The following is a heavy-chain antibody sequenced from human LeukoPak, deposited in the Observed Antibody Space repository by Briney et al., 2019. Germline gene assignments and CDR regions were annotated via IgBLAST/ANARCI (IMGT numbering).Heavy chain of an antibody. CDR3: ASITPGYGVDY. V-gene: IGHV3-74*01. Sequence: GGSLRLSCAASGFTFSSYWMHWVRQAPGKGLVWVSRINSDGSSTSYADSVKGRFTISRDNAKNTLYLQMNSLRAEDTAVYYCASITPGYGVDYWGQGTLVTVSS. CDR1: GFTFSSYW. J-gene: IGHJ4*02. CDR2: INSDGSST. D-gene: IGHD6-13*01.